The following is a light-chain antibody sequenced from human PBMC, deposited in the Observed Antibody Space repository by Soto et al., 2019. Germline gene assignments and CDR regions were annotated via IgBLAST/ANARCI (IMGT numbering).Light chain of an antibody. CDR2: GAS. Sequence: EIVLSQSPDTLSLSPGERATLSCRASQRVTNSYLAWYQQKPGQAPRLLIFGASSRATGIPDRFSGSGSGTDFTLTISSLEPEDFALYFCLQYGTSPRTFGPGTKVEF. CDR3: LQYGTSPRT. V-gene: IGKV3-20*01. J-gene: IGKJ1*01. CDR1: QRVTNSY.